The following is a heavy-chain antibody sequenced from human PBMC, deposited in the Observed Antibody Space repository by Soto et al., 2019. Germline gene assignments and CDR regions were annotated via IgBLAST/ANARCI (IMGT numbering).Heavy chain of an antibody. Sequence: ASVKVSCKASGNTFTSYNINWVRQATGHGLEWMGWINPNSGNIGYAQKFQGRVTMTRDTAIRTAYMEVSRLRSDDTAVYYCARGRASGSYYLLDYWGQGTLVTVSS. CDR2: INPNSGNI. D-gene: IGHD3-10*01. CDR3: ARGRASGSYYLLDY. V-gene: IGHV1-8*01. J-gene: IGHJ4*02. CDR1: GNTFTSYN.